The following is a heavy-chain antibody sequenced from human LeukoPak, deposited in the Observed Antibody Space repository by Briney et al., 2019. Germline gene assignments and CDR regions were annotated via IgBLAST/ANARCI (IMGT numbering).Heavy chain of an antibody. CDR2: IYSGGST. D-gene: IGHD2-8*01. V-gene: IGHV3-53*01. Sequence: GGSLRLSCATSEFTVSSNYMNWVRQAPGKGLEWVSIIYSGGSTYYADSVKGRFTISRDNSKNTLYLQMNSLRAEDTAVYYCARDNDGRRGYFDYWGQGTLVTASS. CDR3: ARDNDGRRGYFDY. CDR1: EFTVSSNY. J-gene: IGHJ4*02.